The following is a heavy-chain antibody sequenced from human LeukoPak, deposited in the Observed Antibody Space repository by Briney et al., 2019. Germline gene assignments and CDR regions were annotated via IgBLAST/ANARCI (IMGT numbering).Heavy chain of an antibody. V-gene: IGHV1-2*02. CDR3: ARRYCSGVSCYLDY. Sequence: ASVEVSCKASGYTXTDYYIHWVRQAPGQGLEWMGWINPNSGGTNYAQKFQGRVTVTRDTSISTAYMELSRLRSDDTAVYYCARRYCSGVSCYLDYWGQGTLVTVSS. CDR2: INPNSGGT. J-gene: IGHJ4*02. CDR1: GYTXTDYY. D-gene: IGHD2-15*01.